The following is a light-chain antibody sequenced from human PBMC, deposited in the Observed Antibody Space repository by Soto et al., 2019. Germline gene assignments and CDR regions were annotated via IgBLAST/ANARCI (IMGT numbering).Light chain of an antibody. J-gene: IGKJ1*01. CDR2: WAS. CDR3: QQYYSTPKT. V-gene: IGKV4-1*01. CDR1: QSVLYSSNNKNY. Sequence: DIVMTQSPDSLAVSLGERATINCKSSQSVLYSSNNKNYLAWYQQKPGQPPKLLLYWASTRESGVPDRFSGSGSGPDFTLTISSLQAEEVAVYYCQQYYSTPKTFGQGTKVEIK.